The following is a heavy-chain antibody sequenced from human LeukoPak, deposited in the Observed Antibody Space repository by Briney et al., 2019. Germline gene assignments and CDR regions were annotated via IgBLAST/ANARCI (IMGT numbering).Heavy chain of an antibody. V-gene: IGHV4-34*01. CDR2: INHSGST. CDR3: ARHFGT. J-gene: IGHJ4*02. CDR1: GFTVSSKY. D-gene: IGHD3/OR15-3a*01. Sequence: KPGGSLRLSCAASGFTVSSKYMSWVRQAPGKGLEWIGEINHSGSTNYNPSLKSRVTISVDTSKNQFSLKLRSVTAADTAVYYCARHFGTWGQGTLVTVSS.